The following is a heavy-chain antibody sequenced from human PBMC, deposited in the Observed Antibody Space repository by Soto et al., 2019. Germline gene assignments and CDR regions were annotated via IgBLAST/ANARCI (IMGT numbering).Heavy chain of an antibody. J-gene: IGHJ4*02. CDR2: ISGSGGST. Sequence: GGSLRLSCAASGFTFSSYAMSWVRQAPGKGLEWVSAISGSGGSTYYADSVKGRFTISRDNSKNTLYLQMNSLRAEDTAVYYCAKEPPLYYYGSGSYYPRPFDYWGQGTLVTVSS. CDR3: AKEPPLYYYGSGSYYPRPFDY. CDR1: GFTFSSYA. D-gene: IGHD3-10*01. V-gene: IGHV3-23*01.